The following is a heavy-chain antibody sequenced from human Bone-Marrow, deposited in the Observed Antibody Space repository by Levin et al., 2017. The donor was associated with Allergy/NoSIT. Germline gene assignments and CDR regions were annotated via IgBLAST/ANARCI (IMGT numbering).Heavy chain of an antibody. J-gene: IGHJ4*02. CDR2: ISWDGGKI. V-gene: IGHV3-9*01. D-gene: IGHD6-6*01. Sequence: PPGGSLRLSCAASGFTFDDYGMHWVRQGPGKGLEWVSGISWDGGKIDYADSVKGRFTISRDNAKNSLYLQLNSLRSEDTANYYCVKEKVEAGAARYFDYWGQGTLVTVSS. CDR3: VKEKVEAGAARYFDY. CDR1: GFTFDDYG.